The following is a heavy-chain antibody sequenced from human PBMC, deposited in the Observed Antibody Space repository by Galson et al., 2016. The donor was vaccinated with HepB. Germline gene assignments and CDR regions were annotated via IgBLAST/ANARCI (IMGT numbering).Heavy chain of an antibody. D-gene: IGHD2-2*01. CDR3: ATVRAGCSGTSCYFES. CDR1: GGSFSSYY. J-gene: IGHJ4*02. CDR2: INLSGNT. Sequence: SETLSLTCAVYGGSFSSYYWNWIRQPPGKGLEWIGEINLSGNTNYNPSLKSRVTISIDKSENQFSLRLTSVTAADTAVYYCATVRAGCSGTSCYFESWGQGTLVTVSS. V-gene: IGHV4-34*01.